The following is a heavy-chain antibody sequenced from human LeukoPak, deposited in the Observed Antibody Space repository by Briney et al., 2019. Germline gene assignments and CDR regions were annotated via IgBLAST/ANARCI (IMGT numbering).Heavy chain of an antibody. D-gene: IGHD2-21*01. CDR3: ARGPSCGGDCYSADFDY. J-gene: IGHJ4*02. Sequence: SETLSLTCAVYGGSFSGYYWSWIRQPPGKGLEWIGEINHSGSTNYNPSLKSRVTISVDTPKNQFSLKLSSVTAADTAVYYCARGPSCGGDCYSADFDYWGQGTLVTVSS. CDR2: INHSGST. V-gene: IGHV4-34*01. CDR1: GGSFSGYY.